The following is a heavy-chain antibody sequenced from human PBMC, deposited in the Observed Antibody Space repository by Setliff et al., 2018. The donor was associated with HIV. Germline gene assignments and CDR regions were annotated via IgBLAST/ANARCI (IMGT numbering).Heavy chain of an antibody. CDR3: VGAFLGF. Sequence: ETLSLTCTVYGGSFSNYYTNWIRQPPGKGLEWIGHIQRNADGGTTLYGAPVKGRFTISRDDLRSTLFLQMNALETEDTAMYYCVGAFLGFWGQGTLVTVSS. D-gene: IGHD3-10*01. CDR1: GGSFSNYY. V-gene: IGHV3-15*07. CDR2: IQRNADGGTT. J-gene: IGHJ4*02.